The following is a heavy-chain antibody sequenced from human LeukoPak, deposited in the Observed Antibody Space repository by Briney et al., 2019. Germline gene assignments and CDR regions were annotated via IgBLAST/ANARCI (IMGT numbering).Heavy chain of an antibody. CDR3: ARDYGDPYGMDV. J-gene: IGHJ6*02. Sequence: PSQTLSLTCTVSGGSISSGGYYWSWIRQHPGKGLEWIGYIYYSGSTYYNPSLKSRVTISVDTSKNQFSLKLSSVTAADTAVYYYARDYGDPYGMDVWGQGTTVTVSS. V-gene: IGHV4-31*03. D-gene: IGHD4-17*01. CDR1: GGSISSGGYY. CDR2: IYYSGST.